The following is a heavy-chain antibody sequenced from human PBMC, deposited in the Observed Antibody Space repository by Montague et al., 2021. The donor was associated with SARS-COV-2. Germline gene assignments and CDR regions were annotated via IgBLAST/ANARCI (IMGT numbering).Heavy chain of an antibody. J-gene: IGHJ6*02. D-gene: IGHD3-10*01. CDR1: GASISSSSYY. CDR2: IYYIGSN. CDR3: ARDLADDYGSGGYGGMDV. Sequence: SETLSLTCTVSGASISSSSYYWGWIRQPPGLGLVWYGCIYYIGSNYSSPSLQSRVTIYGDTSKHQLSLKLSSVTAAATAVYYCARDLADDYGSGGYGGMDVWGQGTTVTVSS. V-gene: IGHV4-39*07.